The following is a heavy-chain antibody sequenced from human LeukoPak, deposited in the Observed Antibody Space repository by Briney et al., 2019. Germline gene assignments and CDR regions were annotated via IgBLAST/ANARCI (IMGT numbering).Heavy chain of an antibody. J-gene: IGHJ4*02. CDR1: GFTFGDYA. Sequence: GGSLRLSCTASGFTFGDYAMSWFRQAPGKGLEWVGFIRSKAYGGTTEYAASVKGRFTISRDDSKSIAYLQMNSLKTEDTAVYYCTRDHAAAGNDYWGQGTPVTVSS. D-gene: IGHD6-13*01. V-gene: IGHV3-49*03. CDR3: TRDHAAAGNDY. CDR2: IRSKAYGGTT.